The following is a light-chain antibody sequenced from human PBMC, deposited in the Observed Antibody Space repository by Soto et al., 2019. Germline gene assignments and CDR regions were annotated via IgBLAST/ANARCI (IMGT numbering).Light chain of an antibody. J-gene: IGKJ4*01. Sequence: DIQMTQSPSTLSASVGDTVTMSCWASQAINTYVNWYQLKPGEAPKLLIYTTSTLQAGVPSRFSGSVSGTDFTLTITGLQPEDFATYSCQQTFNSPPTFARGTKVDIK. CDR2: TTS. CDR3: QQTFNSPPT. V-gene: IGKV1-39*01. CDR1: QAINTY.